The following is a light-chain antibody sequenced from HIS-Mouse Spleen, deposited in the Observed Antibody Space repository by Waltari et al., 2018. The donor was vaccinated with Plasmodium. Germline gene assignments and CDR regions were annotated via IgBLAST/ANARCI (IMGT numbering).Light chain of an antibody. CDR2: WAS. J-gene: IGKJ2*01. CDR3: QQYYSTPYT. V-gene: IGKV4-1*01. CDR1: QRGLYSSNNKNY. Sequence: DIVMTQSPDSLAVSLAERATINCKSSQRGLYSSNNKNYLAWYQQKPGQPPKLLIYWASTRESGVPDRFSGSGSGTDFTLTISSLQAEDVAVYYCQQYYSTPYTFGQGTKLEIK.